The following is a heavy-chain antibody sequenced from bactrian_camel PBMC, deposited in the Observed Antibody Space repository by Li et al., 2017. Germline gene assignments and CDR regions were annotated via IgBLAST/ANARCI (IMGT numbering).Heavy chain of an antibody. D-gene: IGHD5*01. CDR2: IDSVGST. CDR1: GYTYSSGC. CDR3: AADRGYDIWPPNYYNY. J-gene: IGHJ4*01. Sequence: HVQLVESGGGSVQAGGSLRLSCVASGYTYSSGCMGWFRQAPGKEREGVVAIDSVGSTTYADSVKGRFTISLNSAGNTAYLQMNDLKPEDTAMYFCAADRGYDIWPPNYYNYWGQGTQVTVS. V-gene: IGHV3S53*01.